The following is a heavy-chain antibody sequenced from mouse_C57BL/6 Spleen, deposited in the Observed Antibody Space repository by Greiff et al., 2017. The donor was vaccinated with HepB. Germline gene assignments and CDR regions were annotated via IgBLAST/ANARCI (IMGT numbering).Heavy chain of an antibody. J-gene: IGHJ4*01. CDR3: AREGGYAMDY. V-gene: IGHV5-4*01. CDR1: GFTFSSYA. Sequence: VQLKESGGGLVKPGGSLKLSCAASGFTFSSYAMSWVRQTPEKRLEWVATISDGGSYTYYPDNVKGRFTISRDNAKNNLYLQMSHLKSEDTAMYNCAREGGYAMDYWGQGTSVTVSS. CDR2: ISDGGSYT.